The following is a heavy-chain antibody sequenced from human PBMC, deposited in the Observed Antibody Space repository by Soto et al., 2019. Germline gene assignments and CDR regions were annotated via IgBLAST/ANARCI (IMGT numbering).Heavy chain of an antibody. CDR1: GGSISSGGYY. CDR3: ARGPGAAAMLGYYYYGMDV. Sequence: SETLSLTCTVSGGSISSGGYYWSWIRQHPGKGLEWIGYIYYSGSTYYNPSLKSRVTISVDTSKNQFSLKLSSVTAADTAVYYCARGPGAAAMLGYYYYGMDVWGQGTTVTVSS. CDR2: IYYSGST. J-gene: IGHJ6*02. D-gene: IGHD2-2*01. V-gene: IGHV4-31*03.